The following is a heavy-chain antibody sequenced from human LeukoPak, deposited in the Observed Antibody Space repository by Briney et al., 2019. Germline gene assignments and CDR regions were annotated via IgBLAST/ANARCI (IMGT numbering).Heavy chain of an antibody. CDR1: GITLSNYG. D-gene: IGHD1-26*01. CDR3: ARRSGEGYFDY. J-gene: IGHJ4*02. CDR2: IYSGGDT. V-gene: IGHV3-66*01. Sequence: GGSLRLSCAVSGITLSNYGMSWVRQAPGKGLEWLSVIYSGGDTYYADSVQGRFTISRDNSRNTLYLQMNFLRADDTAVYYCARRSGEGYFDYWGQGALVTVSS.